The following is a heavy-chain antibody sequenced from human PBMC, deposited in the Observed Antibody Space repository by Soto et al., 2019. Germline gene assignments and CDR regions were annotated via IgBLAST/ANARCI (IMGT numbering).Heavy chain of an antibody. CDR1: GYTFTDYY. V-gene: IGHV1-2*02. D-gene: IGHD3-10*01. Sequence: ASVKGSCKASGYTFTDYYIHWVRQAPGQGLEWMGWISPKSGPDNFAKKFTGRVSMTTDTYITKAYIELRRLKPEDTEVYYCARGPYYGKDYAMAGWGHRTKVTVSS. J-gene: IGHJ6*02. CDR2: ISPKSGPD. CDR3: ARGPYYGKDYAMAG.